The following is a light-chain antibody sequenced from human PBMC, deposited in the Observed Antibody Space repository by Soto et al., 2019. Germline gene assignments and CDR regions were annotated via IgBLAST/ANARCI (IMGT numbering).Light chain of an antibody. CDR3: HHYNNWPPLYT. CDR1: QSISSN. Sequence: EIVMTQSPATLSMCPGERATLSCRASQSISSNLAWYQQKPGQAPRLLIYGASTRATGIPARFSGSGSGTDFTLTLRSLQSEDFAIYYCHHYNNWPPLYTYGQGTKLEN. J-gene: IGKJ2*01. CDR2: GAS. V-gene: IGKV3-15*01.